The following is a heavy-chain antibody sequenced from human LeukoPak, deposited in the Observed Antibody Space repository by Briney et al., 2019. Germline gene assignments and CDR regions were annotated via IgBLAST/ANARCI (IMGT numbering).Heavy chain of an antibody. Sequence: PSETLSLTCTVSGGSISSSSYYWSWIRQPPGKGLEWIGEINHSGSTNYNPSLKSRVTISVDTSKNQFSLKLSSVTAADTAVYYCARLKGTSGSYPSSLDYWGQGTLVTVSS. V-gene: IGHV4-39*07. CDR3: ARLKGTSGSYPSSLDY. CDR2: INHSGST. D-gene: IGHD1-26*01. CDR1: GGSISSSSYY. J-gene: IGHJ4*02.